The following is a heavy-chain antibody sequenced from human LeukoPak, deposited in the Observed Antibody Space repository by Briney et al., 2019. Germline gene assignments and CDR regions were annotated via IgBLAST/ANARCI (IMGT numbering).Heavy chain of an antibody. J-gene: IGHJ4*02. V-gene: IGHV3-48*04. Sequence: GGSLRLSCAASGFTFSSYSMNWVRQAPEKGLEWVSYISSSSSTIYYADSVKGRFTISRDNAKNSLYLQMNSLRAEDTAVYYCAKDSVAGATHYFDHWGQGTLVAVSS. CDR3: AKDSVAGATHYFDH. CDR1: GFTFSSYS. D-gene: IGHD1-26*01. CDR2: ISSSSSTI.